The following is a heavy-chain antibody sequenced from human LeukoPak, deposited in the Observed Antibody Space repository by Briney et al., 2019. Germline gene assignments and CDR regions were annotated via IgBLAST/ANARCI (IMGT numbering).Heavy chain of an antibody. J-gene: IGHJ1*01. CDR3: ARFSSWYKDEYFQH. CDR1: VGTFISYA. CDR2: IIPIFGTA. V-gene: IGHV1-69*06. Sequence: SVTVSFKASVGTFISYAISWVRQAPGQGREWMGRIIPIFGTANYAQKFQGRVTITADKSTSTAYMELSSLRSEDTAVYYCARFSSWYKDEYFQHWGQGTLVTVSS. D-gene: IGHD6-13*01.